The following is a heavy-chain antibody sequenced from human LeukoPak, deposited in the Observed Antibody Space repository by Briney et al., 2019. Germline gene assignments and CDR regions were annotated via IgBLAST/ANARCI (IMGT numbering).Heavy chain of an antibody. D-gene: IGHD7-27*01. V-gene: IGHV3-9*03. CDR2: ISWNSGSI. CDR1: GFTFDDYA. CDR3: AKALWGLDAFDI. Sequence: GGSLRLSCAASGFTFDDYAMHWVRQAPGKGLEWVSGISWNSGSIGYADSVKGRFTISGDNAKNSLYLQMNSLRAEDMALYYCAKALWGLDAFDIWGQGTMVTVSS. J-gene: IGHJ3*02.